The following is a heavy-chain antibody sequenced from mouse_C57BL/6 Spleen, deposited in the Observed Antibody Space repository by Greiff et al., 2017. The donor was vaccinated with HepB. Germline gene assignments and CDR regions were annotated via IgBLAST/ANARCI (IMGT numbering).Heavy chain of an antibody. CDR1: GYTFTNYW. CDR3: ARGGRYAMDY. D-gene: IGHD3-3*01. CDR2: IYPGGGYT. V-gene: IGHV1-63*01. Sequence: QVQLQQSGAELVRPGTSVKMSCKASGYTFTNYWIGWAKQRPGHGLEWIGDIYPGGGYTNYNEKFKGKATLTADKSSSTAYMQFSSLTSEDSAIYYCARGGRYAMDYWGQGTSVTVSS. J-gene: IGHJ4*01.